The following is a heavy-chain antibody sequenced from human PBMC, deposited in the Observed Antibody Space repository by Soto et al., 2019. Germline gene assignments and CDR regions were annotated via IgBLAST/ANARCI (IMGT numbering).Heavy chain of an antibody. CDR1: GFTFSSYA. V-gene: IGHV3-23*01. Sequence: GSLRLSCAASGFTFSSYAMSWVRQAPGKGLEWVSAISGSGGSTYYADSVKGRFTVSRDNSKNTLYLQMNSLRAEDTAVYYCAKAVITSYCFDYWGQGTLVTVSS. J-gene: IGHJ4*02. CDR3: AKAVITSYCFDY. CDR2: ISGSGGST. D-gene: IGHD3-22*01.